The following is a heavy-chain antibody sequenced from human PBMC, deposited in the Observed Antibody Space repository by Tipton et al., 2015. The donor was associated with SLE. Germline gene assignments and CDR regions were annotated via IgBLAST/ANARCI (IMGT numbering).Heavy chain of an antibody. CDR1: GGSFSSNY. V-gene: IGHV4-34*01. Sequence: TLSLTCAVYGGSFSSNYWSWIRQPPGKGLEWIGEINHNGSTNYNPSLKSRVTISIDTSKNQFSLKLSSVTAEDTAGYYCARSMVRGFLWFDPWGQGTQVTVSS. CDR2: INHNGST. J-gene: IGHJ5*02. CDR3: ARSMVRGFLWFDP. D-gene: IGHD3-10*01.